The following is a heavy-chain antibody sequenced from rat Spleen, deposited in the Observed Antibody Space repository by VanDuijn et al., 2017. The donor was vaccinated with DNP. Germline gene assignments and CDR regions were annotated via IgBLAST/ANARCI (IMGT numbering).Heavy chain of an antibody. V-gene: IGHV3-1*01. CDR3: ARGVSSYYGDNSYWYFDF. J-gene: IGHJ1*01. CDR1: GYSITSNY. CDR2: INYSGST. D-gene: IGHD1-9*01. Sequence: EVRLQESGPGLVQPSQSLSLTCSVTGYSITSNYWAWIRKFPGNKMEWIGYINYSGSTGYNPAPKSRISITSNTSNNQFFLQLKSVTTEDTATYYCARGVSSYYGDNSYWYFDFWGPGTMVTGSS.